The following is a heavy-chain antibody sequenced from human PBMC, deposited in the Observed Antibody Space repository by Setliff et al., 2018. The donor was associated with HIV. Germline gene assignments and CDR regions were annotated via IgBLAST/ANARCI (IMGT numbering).Heavy chain of an antibody. J-gene: IGHJ5*02. Sequence: GESLKISCAASGFTLSTYTMNWARQAPGKGLEWISSISSNIIYIYYADSVRGRFTISRDNAKNSLYLQMNSLRVEDTAVYYCARTSTTTGTTLNWFDPWGQGTLVTVSS. CDR2: ISSNIIYI. CDR1: GFTLSTYT. V-gene: IGHV3-21*01. CDR3: ARTSTTTGTTLNWFDP. D-gene: IGHD1-1*01.